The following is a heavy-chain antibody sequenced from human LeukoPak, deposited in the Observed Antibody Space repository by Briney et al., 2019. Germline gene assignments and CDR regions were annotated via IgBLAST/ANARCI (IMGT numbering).Heavy chain of an antibody. D-gene: IGHD3-16*02. CDR2: INHSGST. Sequence: SETLSLTCAVYGGSFSGYYWSWIRQPPGKGLEWIGEINHSGSTNYNPSLKSRATISVDTSKNQFSLKLSSVTAADTAVYYRARGPLYDYVWGSYRRHNWFDPWGQGTLVTVSS. J-gene: IGHJ5*02. V-gene: IGHV4-34*01. CDR3: ARGPLYDYVWGSYRRHNWFDP. CDR1: GGSFSGYY.